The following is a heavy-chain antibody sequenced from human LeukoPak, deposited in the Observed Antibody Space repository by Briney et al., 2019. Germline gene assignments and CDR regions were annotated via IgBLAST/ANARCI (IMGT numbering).Heavy chain of an antibody. D-gene: IGHD6-13*01. CDR3: AKDLQQLVLLSFFDY. CDR1: GFTFSSYA. J-gene: IGHJ4*02. Sequence: GGSLRLSCAASGFTFSSYAMSWVRQARGKGLEWVSIISGSGGSTYYADSVKGRFTISRDNSRNTLYLQMNSLRAEDTDVYYCAKDLQQLVLLSFFDYWGQGTLVTVSS. V-gene: IGHV3-23*01. CDR2: ISGSGGST.